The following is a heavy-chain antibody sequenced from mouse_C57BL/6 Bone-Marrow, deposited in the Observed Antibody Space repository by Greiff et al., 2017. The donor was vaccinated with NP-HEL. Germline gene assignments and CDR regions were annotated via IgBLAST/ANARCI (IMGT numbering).Heavy chain of an antibody. J-gene: IGHJ3*01. Sequence: EVHLVESGGGLVKPGGSLKLSCAASGFTFSSYAMSWVRQTPEKRLEWVATISDGGSYTYYPDNVKGRFTSSRDNAKNNLDLQMSHLKSEDTAMYYWARESYYYGSSPFAYGGQGTLVTVSA. CDR2: ISDGGSYT. CDR3: ARESYYYGSSPFAY. CDR1: GFTFSSYA. D-gene: IGHD1-1*01. V-gene: IGHV5-4*01.